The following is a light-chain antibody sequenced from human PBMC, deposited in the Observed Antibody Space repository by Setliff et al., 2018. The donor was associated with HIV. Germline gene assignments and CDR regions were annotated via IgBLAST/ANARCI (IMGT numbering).Light chain of an antibody. V-gene: IGLV2-11*01. CDR1: SSDVFSYNY. CDR2: DVA. CDR3: SSYVAGGSLDV. J-gene: IGLJ1*01. Sequence: QSALTQPRSVSGSPGQSVTISCTGTSSDVFSYNYVSWYQQHPGKAPRLMIYDVAYRPSGVSNRFSGSKSGNTASLTISGLQAEDDADYYCSSYVAGGSLDVFGTGTKVTVL.